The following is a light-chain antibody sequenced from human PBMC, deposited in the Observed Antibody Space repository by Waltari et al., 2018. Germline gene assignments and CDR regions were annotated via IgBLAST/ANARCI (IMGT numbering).Light chain of an antibody. Sequence: DIVMTQSPDSLAVSLGERATINCKSSQSVLYSSNNKNYLAWYQQKPGQPPKLLIYWASTRESGVPDRFSGSGSGTDFSPTIISLQAEDVAVYYCQQYYSTPKTFGQGTKVEIK. CDR3: QQYYSTPKT. CDR2: WAS. CDR1: QSVLYSSNNKNY. V-gene: IGKV4-1*01. J-gene: IGKJ1*01.